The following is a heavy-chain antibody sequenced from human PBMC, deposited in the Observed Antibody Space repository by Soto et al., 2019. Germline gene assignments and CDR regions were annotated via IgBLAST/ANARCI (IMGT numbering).Heavy chain of an antibody. CDR2: ISAYNGNT. D-gene: IGHD3-3*01. CDR3: ARDGLYYDFWSGYSPTFDY. Sequence: QVPLVQSGAEVKKPGASVKVSCKASGYTFTSYGISWVRQAPGQGLEWMGWISAYNGNTNYAQKLQGRVTMTTDTSTSTAYMELRSLRSDDTAVYYCARDGLYYDFWSGYSPTFDYWGQGTLVTVSS. CDR1: GYTFTSYG. J-gene: IGHJ4*02. V-gene: IGHV1-18*01.